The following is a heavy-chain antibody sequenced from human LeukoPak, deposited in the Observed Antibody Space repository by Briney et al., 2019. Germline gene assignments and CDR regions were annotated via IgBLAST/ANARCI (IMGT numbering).Heavy chain of an antibody. D-gene: IGHD1-26*01. CDR1: GGSISSSSYY. J-gene: IGHJ3*02. Sequence: PSETLSLTCTVSGGSISSSSYYWGWIRQPPGKGLEWIGSIYHSGSTYYNPSLKSRVTISVDTSKNQFSLKLSSVTAADTAVYYCARMWEWELQGDAFDIWGQGTMVTVSS. CDR3: ARMWEWELQGDAFDI. V-gene: IGHV4-39*07. CDR2: IYHSGST.